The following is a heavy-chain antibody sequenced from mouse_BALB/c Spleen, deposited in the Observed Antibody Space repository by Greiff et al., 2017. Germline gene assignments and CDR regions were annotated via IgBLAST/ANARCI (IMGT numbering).Heavy chain of an antibody. CDR2: ISYSGST. Sequence: EVKVEESGPGLVKPSQSLSLTCTVTGYSITSDYAWNWIRQFPGNKLEWMGYISYSGSTSYNPSLKSRISITRDTSKNQFFLQLNSVTTEDTATYYCARSLLRFYFDYWGQGTTLTVSS. J-gene: IGHJ2*01. CDR3: ARSLLRFYFDY. CDR1: GYSITSDYA. D-gene: IGHD1-2*01. V-gene: IGHV3-2*02.